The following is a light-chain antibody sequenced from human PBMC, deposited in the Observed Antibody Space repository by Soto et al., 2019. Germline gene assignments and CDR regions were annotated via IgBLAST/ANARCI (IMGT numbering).Light chain of an antibody. CDR2: AAV. CDR3: QRYGRSPPIT. J-gene: IGKJ5*01. Sequence: EIVLTQSPGTLSLSPGERATLSCRASQSVSSNYLAWYQQKPGQAPRLLIYAAVSRATGIPDRFSGSGSGTDLTLTISSLGPEDFEVYYCQRYGRSPPITFGQGTRLEIK. V-gene: IGKV3-20*01. CDR1: QSVSSNY.